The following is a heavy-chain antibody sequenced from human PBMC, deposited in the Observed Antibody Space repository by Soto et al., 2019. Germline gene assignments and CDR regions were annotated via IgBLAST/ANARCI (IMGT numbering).Heavy chain of an antibody. CDR3: ARAAYCGGDCYSHWYFDL. Sequence: QVQLVQSGAEVKKPGSSVKVSCKASGGTFSSYAISWVRQAPGQGLEWMGGIIPIFGTANYAQKFQGRVTSTADESTSTAYMELSSLRSEDTAVYYCARAAYCGGDCYSHWYFDLWGRGTLVTVSS. V-gene: IGHV1-69*01. CDR2: IIPIFGTA. D-gene: IGHD2-21*02. CDR1: GGTFSSYA. J-gene: IGHJ2*01.